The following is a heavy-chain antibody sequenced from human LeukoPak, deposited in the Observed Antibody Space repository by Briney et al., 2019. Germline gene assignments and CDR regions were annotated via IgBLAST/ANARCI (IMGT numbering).Heavy chain of an antibody. V-gene: IGHV3-23*01. Sequence: GGSLRLSXAASGFTFSSYAMSWVRQAPGKGLEWLSAISGSGGSTYYADSVKGRFTISRDNSKNTLYLQMNSLRAEDTAVYYCAKTSPDSSGYYYPGYWGQGTLVTVSS. D-gene: IGHD3-22*01. CDR2: ISGSGGST. CDR3: AKTSPDSSGYYYPGY. CDR1: GFTFSSYA. J-gene: IGHJ4*02.